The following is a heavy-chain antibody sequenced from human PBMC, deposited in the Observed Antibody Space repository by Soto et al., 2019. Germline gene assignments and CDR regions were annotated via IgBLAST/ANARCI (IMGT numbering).Heavy chain of an antibody. CDR2: MNPNSGNT. V-gene: IGHV1-8*01. CDR1: GYTFTNYD. D-gene: IGHD3-9*01. CDR3: ARDWVYYDILAGYYNPRSFDI. J-gene: IGHJ3*02. Sequence: ASEKVSCKASGYTFTNYDINWVRQATAPGLEWTGWMNPNSGNTVYAPQFQGRVTMPRNTTIYTAYMELSSLRSKDTAVDYCARDWVYYDILAGYYNPRSFDIWGQRTMVTVS.